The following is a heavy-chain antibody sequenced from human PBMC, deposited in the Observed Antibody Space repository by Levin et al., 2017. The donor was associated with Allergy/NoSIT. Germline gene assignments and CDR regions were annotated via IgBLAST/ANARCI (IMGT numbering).Heavy chain of an antibody. J-gene: IGHJ4*02. CDR1: GYSFTTYW. V-gene: IGHV5-51*01. CDR2: IYVRDSHT. CDR3: AGARDGLFHWGD. Sequence: KVSCKGSGYSFTTYWIGWVRQMPGKGLEWMGIIYVRDSHTKYNPSFPGQVTISADKSISTAYLQWSSLQASDTAMYYCAGARDGLFHWGDWGQGTLVTVSS. D-gene: IGHD3-10*01.